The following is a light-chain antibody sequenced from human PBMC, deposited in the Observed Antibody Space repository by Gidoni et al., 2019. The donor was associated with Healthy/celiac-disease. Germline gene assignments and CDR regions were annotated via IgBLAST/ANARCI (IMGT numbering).Light chain of an antibody. Sequence: ESVWTQSPTTLSLSPGEGAALSCRASQSVSSYLAWYQQKPGQAPRLLIYDASNRATSIPARFSGSGSGTDFTLTLSSLAPEDFAVYYCQQCSNWPPTWTFGQGPKVEIK. CDR1: QSVSSY. CDR3: QQCSNWPPTWT. J-gene: IGKJ1*01. V-gene: IGKV3-11*01. CDR2: DAS.